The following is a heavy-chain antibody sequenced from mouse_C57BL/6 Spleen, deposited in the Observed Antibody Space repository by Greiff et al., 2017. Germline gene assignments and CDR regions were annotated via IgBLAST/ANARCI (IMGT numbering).Heavy chain of an antibody. J-gene: IGHJ1*03. V-gene: IGHV1-81*01. D-gene: IGHD1-1*01. CDR2: IYPRSGNT. CDR3: AREGVYYGGSYWYFDV. Sequence: QVQLQQSGAELARPGASVKLSCKASGYTFPSYGISWVSQRPGQGLEWIGAIYPRSGNTYYNEKFKGKATLTADKSSSTAYMELRSLTSEASAVYFCAREGVYYGGSYWYFDVWGTGTTVTVAS. CDR1: GYTFPSYG.